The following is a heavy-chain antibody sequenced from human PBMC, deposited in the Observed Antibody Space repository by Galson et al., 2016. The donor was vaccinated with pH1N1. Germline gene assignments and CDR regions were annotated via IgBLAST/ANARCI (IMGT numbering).Heavy chain of an antibody. CDR2: IYYIGSN. J-gene: IGHJ5*01. CDR3: ARNAWDGSGLNYFDS. D-gene: IGHD3-22*01. CDR1: GASVGSGGQY. Sequence: TLSLPCSVSGASVGSGGQYWTWIRQVPGKGLEWIGFIYYIGSNGYNPSLKSRVSMSLDMSKKQFSLNLRSVTAADTAVYYCARNAWDGSGLNYFDSWGQGILVSVSS. V-gene: IGHV4-31*03.